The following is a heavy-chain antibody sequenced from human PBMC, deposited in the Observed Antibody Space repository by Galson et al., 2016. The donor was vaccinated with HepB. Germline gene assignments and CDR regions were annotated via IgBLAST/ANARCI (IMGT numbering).Heavy chain of an antibody. V-gene: IGHV3-15*01. D-gene: IGHD5-12*01. CDR2: IKSKTDGGTT. CDR3: TTSGYSYGRFGY. CDR1: GFTFSNAW. J-gene: IGHJ4*02. Sequence: SLRLSCAASGFTFSNAWMSWVRQAPGKGLEWVGRIKSKTDGGTTDYSAPVHGGFTIARDDSKNMLYLQLNSLKTEDTAVYYCTTSGYSYGRFGYWGQGALLTVSA.